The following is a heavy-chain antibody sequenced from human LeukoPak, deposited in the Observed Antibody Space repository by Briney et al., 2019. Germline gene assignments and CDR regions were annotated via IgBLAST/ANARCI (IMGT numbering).Heavy chain of an antibody. V-gene: IGHV1-2*02. CDR3: PRDDCLSGSCYSYFDY. Sequence: GASVKVSCKASGYTFTGYYMHWVRQAPGQGLEWMGWINPNSGGTNYAQKFQGRVTMTRDTSISTAYMELSRLRSDDTAVYYCPRDDCLSGSCYSYFDYWGQGTLVTVSS. D-gene: IGHD2-15*01. J-gene: IGHJ4*02. CDR2: INPNSGGT. CDR1: GYTFTGYY.